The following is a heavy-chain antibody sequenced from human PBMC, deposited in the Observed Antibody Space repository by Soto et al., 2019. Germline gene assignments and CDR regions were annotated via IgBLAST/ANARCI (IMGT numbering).Heavy chain of an antibody. CDR3: ARANVGDFWSGLNYYHYYYMDV. CDR1: GGSIRSDY. V-gene: IGHV4-59*01. D-gene: IGHD3-3*01. CDR2: ISHSGST. Sequence: SETLSLTCTVSGGSIRSDYLSWIRQPPGKGLEWIGHISHSGSTNYNPSLNSRVTISIDTSKNQFSLKLSSGAAADTAVYYCARANVGDFWSGLNYYHYYYMDVWGKGTTVTVSS. J-gene: IGHJ6*03.